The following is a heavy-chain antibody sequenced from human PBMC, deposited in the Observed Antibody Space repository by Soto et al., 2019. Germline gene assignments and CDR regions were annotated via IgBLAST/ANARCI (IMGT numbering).Heavy chain of an antibody. J-gene: IGHJ4*02. D-gene: IGHD2-15*01. CDR3: ARHGGYYFDY. V-gene: IGHV4-34*01. Sequence: QVQLQQWGAGLLKPSETLSVTCAVYGGSFSGYYWSWIRQPPVKGLEWIGEIGHGGGTIYNPSLETRVTISEDSSNIQFSLKVNSGTAADTDVYYCARHGGYYFDYWGQGAPVTVSS. CDR2: IGHGGGT. CDR1: GGSFSGYY.